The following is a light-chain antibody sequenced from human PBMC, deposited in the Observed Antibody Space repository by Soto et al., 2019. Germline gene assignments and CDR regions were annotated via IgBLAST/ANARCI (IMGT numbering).Light chain of an antibody. Sequence: DIRMTQSPSSLSASVGDRVTITCQASQEISNYLNGYQQKPGKAPKLLIYDAFNLETGVRSRLSGSGSGTDFTFTISSLQPEDIATYYCLQYDNQALTFGGVTKVEIK. CDR2: DAF. CDR3: LQYDNQALT. J-gene: IGKJ4*01. V-gene: IGKV1-33*01. CDR1: QEISNY.